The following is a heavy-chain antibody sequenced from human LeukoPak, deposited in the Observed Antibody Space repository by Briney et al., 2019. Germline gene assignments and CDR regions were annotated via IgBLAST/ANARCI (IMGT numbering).Heavy chain of an antibody. D-gene: IGHD2-2*01. Sequence: GGSLRLSCAASGFTFSSYWMSWVRQAPGKGLEWVANIKQDGSEKYYVDSVKGRFTISRDNAKNSLYLQMNSLRAEDTAVYYCAREGGNCSSTSCYDYWGQGTLVTVSS. CDR2: IKQDGSEK. J-gene: IGHJ4*02. CDR1: GFTFSSYW. V-gene: IGHV3-7*01. CDR3: AREGGNCSSTSCYDY.